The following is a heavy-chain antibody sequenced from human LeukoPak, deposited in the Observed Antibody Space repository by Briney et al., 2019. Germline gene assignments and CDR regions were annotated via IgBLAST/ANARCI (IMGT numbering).Heavy chain of an antibody. V-gene: IGHV3-74*01. D-gene: IGHD6-13*01. CDR2: ISPTGSTT. J-gene: IGHJ4*02. CDR1: GFSFSGHW. Sequence: GGSLRLSCAASGFSFSGHWMHWARQLPGKGLVWVSRISPTGSTTSYAGSVKGRFTVSRDNAKNTLYLQVNNLRAEDTAVYYCARGPSSNWSGLDFWGQGTLLIVSS. CDR3: ARGPSSNWSGLDF.